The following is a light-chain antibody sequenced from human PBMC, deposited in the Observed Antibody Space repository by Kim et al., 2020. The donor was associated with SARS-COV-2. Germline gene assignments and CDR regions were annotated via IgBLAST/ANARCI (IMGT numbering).Light chain of an antibody. CDR2: GAS. Sequence: LSPGERATLSCRASQSVSSNYLAWYQQKPGQAPRLLIYGASSRATGIPDRFSGSGSGTDFTLTISRLEPEDFAMYYCQQYGSSRTFGQGTKVDIK. V-gene: IGKV3-20*01. CDR3: QQYGSSRT. J-gene: IGKJ1*01. CDR1: QSVSSNY.